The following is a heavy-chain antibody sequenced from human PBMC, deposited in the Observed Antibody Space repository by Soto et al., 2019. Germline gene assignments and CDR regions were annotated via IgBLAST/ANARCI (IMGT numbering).Heavy chain of an antibody. D-gene: IGHD3-9*01. V-gene: IGHV4-59*01. CDR1: GGSISSYY. CDR2: IYYSGST. J-gene: IGHJ5*02. Sequence: SETLSLTCTVSGGSISSYYGSWILQPPGKVLEWIGYIYYSGSTNYNPSLKSRVTISVDTSKNQFSLKLSSVTAADTAVYYCARELNYYDILTGYPSNWFEPWGQGTLVTVSS. CDR3: ARELNYYDILTGYPSNWFEP.